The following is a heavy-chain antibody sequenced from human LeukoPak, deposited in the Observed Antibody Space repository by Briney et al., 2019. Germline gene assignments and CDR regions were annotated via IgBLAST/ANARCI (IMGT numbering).Heavy chain of an antibody. V-gene: IGHV4-39*07. CDR2: IYHSGST. J-gene: IGHJ4*02. CDR1: GGSISSSSYY. CDR3: ARGRY. Sequence: SETLSLTYTVSGGSISSSSYYWGWIRQPPGKGLEWIGSIYHSGSTYYNPSLKSRVTISVDTSKNQFSLKLSSVTAADTAVYYCARGRYWGQGTLVTVSS.